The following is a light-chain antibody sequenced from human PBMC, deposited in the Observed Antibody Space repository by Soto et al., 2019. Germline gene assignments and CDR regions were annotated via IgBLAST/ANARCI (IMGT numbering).Light chain of an antibody. Sequence: DFQMTQSPSSLSASVGDRVTIICRASQSIANYSNWYQQKPGKAPSLLIYSASTLQSGVPSRFSGSGSGTDFTLTISSLQPEDFATYFCQQTYSAPPTFGGGTKVEIK. CDR1: QSIANY. CDR2: SAS. CDR3: QQTYSAPPT. J-gene: IGKJ4*01. V-gene: IGKV1-39*01.